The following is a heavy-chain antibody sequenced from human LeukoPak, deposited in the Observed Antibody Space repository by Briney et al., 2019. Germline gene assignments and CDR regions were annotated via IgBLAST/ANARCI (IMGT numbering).Heavy chain of an antibody. V-gene: IGHV4-59*01. D-gene: IGHD3-3*01. J-gene: IGHJ5*02. CDR1: GASISGYY. CDR3: ARVFRGVVTSNWFDP. Sequence: SETLSLTCTVYGASISGYYWTWIRQLPGKGLEWIGFVSDTGDTDYNPSLKSRLTISADTSKSQLSLSLSSVTAADTALYYCARVFRGVVTSNWFDPWGQGTLVTVSS. CDR2: VSDTGDT.